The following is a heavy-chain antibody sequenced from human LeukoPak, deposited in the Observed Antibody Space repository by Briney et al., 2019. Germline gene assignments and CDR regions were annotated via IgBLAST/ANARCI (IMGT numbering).Heavy chain of an antibody. CDR3: AREGSLEYYFDY. CDR1: GFFFNTYW. CDR2: INSDGSKT. J-gene: IGHJ4*02. Sequence: PGGSLRLSCAASGFFFNTYWMHWVRQAPGKGLVWVSRINSDGSKTSHADSVKGRFTISRDNAKNTLYLQMNGLGAEDTAVYYCAREGSLEYYFDYWGRGTLVTVSS. V-gene: IGHV3-74*01. D-gene: IGHD3-10*01.